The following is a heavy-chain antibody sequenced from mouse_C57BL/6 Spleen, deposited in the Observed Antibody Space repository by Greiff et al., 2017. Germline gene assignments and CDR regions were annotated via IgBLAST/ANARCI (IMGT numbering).Heavy chain of an antibody. J-gene: IGHJ2*01. CDR2: INPNNGGT. V-gene: IGHV1-18*01. CDR3: ARSLLRFFDY. D-gene: IGHD1-2*01. CDR1: GYTFTDYN. Sequence: VQLKESGPELVKPGASVTIPCKASGYTFTDYNMDWVKQSHGQSLEWIGDINPNNGGTIYNQKFKGKDTLTVDKSSSTAYMELRSLTSEDTAVYYCARSLLRFFDYGGQGTTLTVSS.